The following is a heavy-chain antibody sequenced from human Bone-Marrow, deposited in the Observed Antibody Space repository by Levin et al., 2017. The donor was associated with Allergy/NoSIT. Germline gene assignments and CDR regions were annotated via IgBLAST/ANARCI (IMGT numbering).Heavy chain of an antibody. CDR3: AKHIAVEHYFDY. V-gene: IGHV3-23*01. J-gene: IGHJ4*02. D-gene: IGHD6-19*01. Sequence: SCAASGFTFSSYAMSWVRQAPGKGLEWVSAISGSGGSTYYADSVKGRFTISRDNSKNTLYLQMNSLRAEDTAVYYCAKHIAVEHYFDYWGQGTLVTVSS. CDR1: GFTFSSYA. CDR2: ISGSGGST.